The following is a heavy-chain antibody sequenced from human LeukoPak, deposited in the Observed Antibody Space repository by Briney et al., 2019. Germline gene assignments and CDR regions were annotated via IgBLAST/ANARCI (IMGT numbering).Heavy chain of an antibody. V-gene: IGHV4-39*02. D-gene: IGHD3-16*01. CDR2: IYYSGST. CDR3: AREGREGEWLNDHVWGSYTKVDAFDI. J-gene: IGHJ3*02. CDR1: GGSISSSSYY. Sequence: SETLSLTCTVSGGSISSSSYYWGWIRQPPGKGLEWIGSIYYSGSTYYNPSLKSRVTISVDTSKNQFSLKLSSVTAADTAVYYCAREGREGEWLNDHVWGSYTKVDAFDIWGQGTMVTVSS.